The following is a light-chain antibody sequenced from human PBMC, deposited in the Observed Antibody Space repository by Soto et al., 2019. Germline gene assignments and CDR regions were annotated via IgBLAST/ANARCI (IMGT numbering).Light chain of an antibody. CDR3: QQRANWQVT. V-gene: IGKV3-11*01. Sequence: EIVLTQSPATLSLSPGERATLSCRASQSVSDYLAWYQQKPGQAPRLLIYGASNRATGVPARFSGSGSRTDFTLTISSLEPEDFAVYFCQQRANWQVTFGGGTKVEIK. CDR2: GAS. J-gene: IGKJ4*01. CDR1: QSVSDY.